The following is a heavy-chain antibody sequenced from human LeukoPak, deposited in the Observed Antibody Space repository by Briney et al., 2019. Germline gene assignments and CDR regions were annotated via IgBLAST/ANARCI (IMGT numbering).Heavy chain of an antibody. V-gene: IGHV3-21*01. D-gene: IGHD5-18*01. J-gene: IGHJ4*02. Sequence: GGSLRLSCAASGFTFSSHSMNWVRQAPGKGLEWVSSISSSSSYIYYADSVKGRFTISRDNAKNSLYLQMNSLRAEDTAVYYCARGTPIDPGYHYWGQGTLVTVSS. CDR3: ARGTPIDPGYHY. CDR1: GFTFSSHS. CDR2: ISSSSSYI.